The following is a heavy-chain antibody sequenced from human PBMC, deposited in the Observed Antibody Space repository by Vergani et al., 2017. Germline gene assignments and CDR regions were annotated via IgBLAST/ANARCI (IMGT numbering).Heavy chain of an antibody. J-gene: IGHJ5*01. CDR3: VRARCSGPCFMSNWFDS. Sequence: EVQLVESGGGLIHPGGSLRLSCEGSGFSFSGYWMHWVRQSPEKGLVWVSRIKSDGSITNYADSVKGRFTISRDNAKNTLYLEMNSLRGDDKAIYYCVRARCSGPCFMSNWFDSWGQGNLVNVSS. CDR2: IKSDGSIT. D-gene: IGHD5-12*01. V-gene: IGHV3-74*01. CDR1: GFSFSGYW.